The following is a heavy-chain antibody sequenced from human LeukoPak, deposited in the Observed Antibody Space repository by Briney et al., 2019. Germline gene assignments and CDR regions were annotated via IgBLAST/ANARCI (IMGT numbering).Heavy chain of an antibody. J-gene: IGHJ6*03. CDR2: ISAYNGNT. CDR3: ARDPPNNILTGYYWSYYYYYMDV. D-gene: IGHD3-9*01. Sequence: ASVKVSCKASGYTFTDYYIHWVRQAPGQGLEWMGWISAYNGNTNYAQKLQGRVTMTTDTSTSTAYMELRSLRSDDTAVYYCARDPPNNILTGYYWSYYYYYMDVWGKGTTVTISS. V-gene: IGHV1-18*04. CDR1: GYTFTDYY.